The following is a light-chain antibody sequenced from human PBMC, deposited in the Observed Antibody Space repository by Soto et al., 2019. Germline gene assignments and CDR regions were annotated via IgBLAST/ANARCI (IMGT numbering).Light chain of an antibody. CDR2: EAS. CDR1: QSISSY. CDR3: QQRSDWPWT. J-gene: IGKJ1*01. Sequence: TQSPSTLSASVGDRVTITCRASQSISSYLNWYQQKPGQAPRLLMYEASNRATGIPARFSGGGSGTDFTLTISSLEPEDFAVYYCQQRSDWPWTVGQGTKVDIK. V-gene: IGKV3-11*01.